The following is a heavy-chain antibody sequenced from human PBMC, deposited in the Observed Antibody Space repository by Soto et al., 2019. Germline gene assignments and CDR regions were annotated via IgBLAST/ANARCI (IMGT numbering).Heavy chain of an antibody. CDR2: IYYSGST. D-gene: IGHD2-2*02. CDR3: ARVEYCSSTSCYKFWFDP. V-gene: IGHV4-30-4*01. J-gene: IGHJ5*02. Sequence: SETLSLTCTVSGGSISSGDYYWSWIRQPPGKGLEWIGYIYYSGSTYYNPSLKSRVTISVDTSKNQFSLKLSSVTAADTAVYYCARVEYCSSTSCYKFWFDPWGQGTLATVSS. CDR1: GGSISSGDYY.